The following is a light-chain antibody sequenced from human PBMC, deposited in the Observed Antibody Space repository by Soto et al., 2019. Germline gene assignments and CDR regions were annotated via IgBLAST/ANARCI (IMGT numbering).Light chain of an antibody. CDR3: CSYAGSYV. V-gene: IGLV2-11*01. Sequence: QSVLTQPRSVSGSPGQSVTISCTGTSSDVGGYNYVSWYQQHPGKAPKLMIYDVSKRPSGVPDRFSGSKSGNTASLTISGLQAEDEADYYCCSYAGSYVFGIGTQLTVL. J-gene: IGLJ7*01. CDR2: DVS. CDR1: SSDVGGYNY.